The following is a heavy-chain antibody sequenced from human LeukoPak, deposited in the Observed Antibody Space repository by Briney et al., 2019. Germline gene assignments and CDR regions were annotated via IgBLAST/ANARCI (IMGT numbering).Heavy chain of an antibody. CDR3: ARNYYYYMDV. CDR2: ISVRSNYI. Sequence: GGSLRLSCVASGYTFSSFSINWVRQAPGKGLEWVSSISVRSNYIYYADSVRGRFSISRDDARDSLFLQMNSLRAEDTAVYYCARNYYYYMDVWGKGTTVIVSS. J-gene: IGHJ6*03. CDR1: GYTFSSFS. V-gene: IGHV3-21*01.